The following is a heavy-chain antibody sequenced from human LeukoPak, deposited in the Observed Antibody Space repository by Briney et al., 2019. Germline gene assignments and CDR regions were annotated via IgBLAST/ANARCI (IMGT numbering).Heavy chain of an antibody. J-gene: IGHJ4*02. D-gene: IGHD5-24*01. V-gene: IGHV4-39*01. Sequence: ASETLSLTCTVSGGSINSHSYYWGWIRQPPGKGLEWIGSVYYDGTSYSNPSLKTRVGVFVDTSRDQFSLDLDFVTAADTALYYSLRHISTNTGYFDSCGQGTLVSVSS. CDR3: LRHISTNTGYFDS. CDR2: VYYDGTS. CDR1: GGSINSHSYY.